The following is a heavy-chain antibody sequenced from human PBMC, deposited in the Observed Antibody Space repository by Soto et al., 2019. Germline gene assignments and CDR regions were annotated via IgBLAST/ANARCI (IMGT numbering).Heavy chain of an antibody. V-gene: IGHV6-1*01. D-gene: IGHD5-18*01. CDR3: ARDLYSDRYHYYYGMDV. CDR2: TYYRSKWYN. CDR1: GDSVSSNSAA. Sequence: SQTISLTCAISGDSVSSNSAAWNWIRQSPSRGLEWLGRTYYRSKWYNDYAVSVKSRITINPDTSKNQFSLQLNSVTPEDTAVYYCARDLYSDRYHYYYGMDVWGPGITGTVS. J-gene: IGHJ6*02.